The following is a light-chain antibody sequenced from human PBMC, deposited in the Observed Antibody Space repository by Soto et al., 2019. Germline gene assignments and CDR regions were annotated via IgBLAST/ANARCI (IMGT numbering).Light chain of an antibody. CDR3: QQYNNWPIT. Sequence: EIVLTQSPGTLSLSPGERATLSCRASQSVRSNYLAWYRQKPGQAPRLLIYGASNRATGVPARFSGSGSGTEFTLTISSLQSEDFAVYYCQQYNNWPITFGQGTRLE. J-gene: IGKJ5*01. CDR1: QSVRSN. V-gene: IGKV3-15*01. CDR2: GAS.